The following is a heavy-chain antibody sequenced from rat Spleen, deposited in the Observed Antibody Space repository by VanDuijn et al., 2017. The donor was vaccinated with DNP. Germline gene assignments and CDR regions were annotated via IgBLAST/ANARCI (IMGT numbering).Heavy chain of an antibody. J-gene: IGHJ2*01. D-gene: IGHD4-1*01. Sequence: EVQLVESGGGLVQPGRSMKLSCAASGFTFSNYYMAWVRQAPTKGLEWVASISVGGGNTYYRDSVKGRFTISRDNAENAQYLQMDSLRSEDTATDDCARRGDGYKYCDKWGQGVMVTVSS. CDR3: ARRGDGYKYCDK. CDR1: GFTFSNYY. CDR2: ISVGGGNT. V-gene: IGHV5-25*01.